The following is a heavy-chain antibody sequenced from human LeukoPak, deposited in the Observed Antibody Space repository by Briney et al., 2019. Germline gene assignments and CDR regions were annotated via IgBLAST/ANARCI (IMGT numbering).Heavy chain of an antibody. CDR3: ARSFGEWGLVVFDY. V-gene: IGHV1-18*01. D-gene: IGHD3-3*01. Sequence: EASVKVSCKAAGYTFTSYGISWGRQAPGQGLERMGWISVYNGNTNYAQKLQGRVTISTDTPTSTAYMERSSLRSDDTAVHYCARSFGEWGLVVFDYWGQETLVTVSS. CDR2: ISVYNGNT. CDR1: GYTFTSYG. J-gene: IGHJ4*02.